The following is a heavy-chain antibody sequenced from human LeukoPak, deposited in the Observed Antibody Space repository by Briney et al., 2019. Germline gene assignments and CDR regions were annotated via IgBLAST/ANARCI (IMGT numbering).Heavy chain of an antibody. V-gene: IGHV3-53*01. Sequence: GGSLRLSCAASGFTVSSNYMSWVRQAPGKGLEWVSVIYSGGSTYYADSVKGRFTISRDNSKNTLYLQMNSLRAEDTAVYYCARTTSVISGYDPYFDYWGQGTLVTVSS. CDR1: GFTVSSNY. CDR2: IYSGGST. CDR3: ARTTSVISGYDPYFDY. J-gene: IGHJ4*02. D-gene: IGHD5-12*01.